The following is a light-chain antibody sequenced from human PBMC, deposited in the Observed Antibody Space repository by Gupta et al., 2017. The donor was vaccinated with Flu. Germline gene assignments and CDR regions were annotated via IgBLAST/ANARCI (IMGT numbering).Light chain of an antibody. V-gene: IGKV1-5*03. CDR2: KSS. J-gene: IGKJ2*03. Sequence: DIQMTPSPATCSAFVGDRVTITCRASQTIDDSLAWYQQTPGKAPKVLIYKSSRLQSGVTSRFRGSGSGTEFALTISSLQPDDFATYYCLQYKNSSWLSVGQGTKVEIK. CDR1: QTIDDS. CDR3: LQYKNSSWLS.